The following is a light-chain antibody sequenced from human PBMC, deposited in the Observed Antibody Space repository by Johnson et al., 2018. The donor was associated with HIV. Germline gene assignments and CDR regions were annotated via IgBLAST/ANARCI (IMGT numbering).Light chain of an antibody. CDR3: GTWDSNLSVYV. V-gene: IGLV1-51*01. Sequence: QSVLTQPPSVSAAPGQKVTISCSGSSSNIGDNYVSWYQQLPGTAPKLLIYDNNKRPSGIPDRFSGSKSGTSATLGITGLQTGDEADYYCGTWDSNLSVYVFGTGTNVYVL. J-gene: IGLJ1*01. CDR2: DNN. CDR1: SSNIGDNY.